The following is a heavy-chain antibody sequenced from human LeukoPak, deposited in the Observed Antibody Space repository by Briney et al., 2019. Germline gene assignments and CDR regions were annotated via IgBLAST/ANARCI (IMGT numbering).Heavy chain of an antibody. CDR3: ARDGDNWNDRGANFIDY. D-gene: IGHD1-1*01. V-gene: IGHV1-18*01. CDR1: GYTFTSYG. CDR2: ISAYNGNT. J-gene: IGHJ4*02. Sequence: GASVKVSCKASGYTFTSYGISWARQAPGQGLEWMGWISAYNGNTNYAQKLQGRVTMTTDTSTSTAYMELRSLRSDDTAVYYCARDGDNWNDRGANFIDYWGQGTLVTVSS.